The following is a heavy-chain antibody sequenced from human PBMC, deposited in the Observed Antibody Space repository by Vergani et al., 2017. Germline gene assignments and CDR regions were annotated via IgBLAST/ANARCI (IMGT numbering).Heavy chain of an antibody. D-gene: IGHD2-2*01. CDR3: ARLLVGYCSSTSCYEGDYYYGMDV. V-gene: IGHV5-51*01. J-gene: IGHJ6*02. Sequence: EVQLVQSGAEVKKPGESLKISCKGSGYSFTSYWIGWVRQMPGKGLEWMGIIYPGDSDTRYSPSFQGQVTISADKSISTAYLQWSNLKASDTAMYYCARLLVGYCSSTSCYEGDYYYGMDVWGQGTTVTVSS. CDR1: GYSFTSYW. CDR2: IYPGDSDT.